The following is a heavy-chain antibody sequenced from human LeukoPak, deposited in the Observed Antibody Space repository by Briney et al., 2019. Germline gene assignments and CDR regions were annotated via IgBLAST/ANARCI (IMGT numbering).Heavy chain of an antibody. V-gene: IGHV3-30*18. Sequence: PGGSPRLSCAASGFTFSSYGMHWVRQAPGKGLEWVAVISYDGSNKYYADSVKGRFTISRDNSKNTLYLQMNSLRAEDTAVYYCAKDYDYGDPSPGWFDPWGQGTLVTVSS. CDR3: AKDYDYGDPSPGWFDP. CDR1: GFTFSSYG. CDR2: ISYDGSNK. J-gene: IGHJ5*02. D-gene: IGHD4-17*01.